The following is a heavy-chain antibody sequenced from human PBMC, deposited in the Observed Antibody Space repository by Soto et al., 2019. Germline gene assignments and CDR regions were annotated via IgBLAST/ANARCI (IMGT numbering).Heavy chain of an antibody. J-gene: IGHJ4*02. CDR1: GFTFSTYG. V-gene: IGHV3-30*18. CDR3: AKGGGSYYRHPRIDH. Sequence: QVQLVESGGGVVQPGRSLRLSCAASGFTFSTYGMDWVRQAPGKGLEWVAVMSYDGSNKYYADSVRGRFTISRDNSKNTLYLQMNSLRVEDTAVYYCAKGGGSYYRHPRIDHWGQGTLLTVSS. CDR2: MSYDGSNK. D-gene: IGHD1-26*01.